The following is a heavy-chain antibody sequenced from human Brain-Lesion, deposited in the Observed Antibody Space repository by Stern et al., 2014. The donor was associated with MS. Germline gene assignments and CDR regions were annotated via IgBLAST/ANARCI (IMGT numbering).Heavy chain of an antibody. J-gene: IGHJ5*02. D-gene: IGHD2-15*01. CDR2: IYYSGNT. V-gene: IGHV4-39*01. CDR3: AGEEDIRYCSGGSCTGNWFDP. CDR1: GGSVSSTSYA. Sequence: QLQLQESGPGLVKPSETLSLTCTVAGGSVSSTSYAWAWIRQPPGKGLEWIGTIYYSGNTYYSPSLKSRLTIPQATSKNQFSLQLRSVTAADTAVYYCAGEEDIRYCSGGSCTGNWFDPWGQGTLVTVSS.